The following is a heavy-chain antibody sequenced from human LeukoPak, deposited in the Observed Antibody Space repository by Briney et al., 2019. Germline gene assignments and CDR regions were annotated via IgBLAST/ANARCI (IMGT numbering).Heavy chain of an antibody. V-gene: IGHV3-23*01. Sequence: GGSLRLSCAASGFTFSIYGMSWVRQAPGRGLEWVSAMSGSGGSTYYADSVKGRFTISRDNSKNTLYLQMNSLRAEDTAVYYCAKFRIAAAGFFDYWGQGTLVTVSS. CDR2: MSGSGGST. CDR1: GFTFSIYG. D-gene: IGHD6-13*01. J-gene: IGHJ4*02. CDR3: AKFRIAAAGFFDY.